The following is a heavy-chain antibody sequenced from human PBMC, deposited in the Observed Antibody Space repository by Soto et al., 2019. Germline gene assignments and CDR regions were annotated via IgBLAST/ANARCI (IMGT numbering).Heavy chain of an antibody. D-gene: IGHD3-10*01. CDR3: ARDLGSFPEVAGFDP. CDR2: IIPILGIA. V-gene: IGHV1-69*08. Sequence: QVQLVQSGAEVKKPGSSVKVSCKASGGTFSSYTISWVRQAPGQGLTSMGRIIPILGIANYAQKFQGRVTITADKSTSTAYMELSSLRSEDTAVYYCARDLGSFPEVAGFDPWGQGTLVTVSS. J-gene: IGHJ5*02. CDR1: GGTFSSYT.